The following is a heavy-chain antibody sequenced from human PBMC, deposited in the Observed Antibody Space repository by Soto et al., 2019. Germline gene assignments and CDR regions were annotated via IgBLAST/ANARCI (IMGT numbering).Heavy chain of an antibody. J-gene: IGHJ4*02. V-gene: IGHV1-18*01. CDR1: GYTFRNFG. CDR2: ISAYNANA. Sequence: QIPLLQSGAEVKKPGASVKVTCKASGYTFRNFGISWVRQAPGQGLEWMGWISAYNANANYAQKFQGRLTMTADTSTSTAYMELRSLRSDDTAVYYCARENSYFDNWGQGTLVTVSS. CDR3: ARENSYFDN.